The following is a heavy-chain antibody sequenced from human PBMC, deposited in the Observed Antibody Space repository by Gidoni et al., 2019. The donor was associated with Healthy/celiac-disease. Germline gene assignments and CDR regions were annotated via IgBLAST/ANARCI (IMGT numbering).Heavy chain of an antibody. CDR1: GGSISSSSYY. Sequence: QLQLQESGPGLVKPSETLSLTCTVSGGSISSSSYYWGWIRQPPGKGLEWIGSIYYSGSTYYNPSLKSRVTISVDTSKNQFSLKLSSVTAADTAVYYCARQIAVDYFDYWGQGTLVTVSS. J-gene: IGHJ4*02. V-gene: IGHV4-39*01. D-gene: IGHD6-19*01. CDR2: IYYSGST. CDR3: ARQIAVDYFDY.